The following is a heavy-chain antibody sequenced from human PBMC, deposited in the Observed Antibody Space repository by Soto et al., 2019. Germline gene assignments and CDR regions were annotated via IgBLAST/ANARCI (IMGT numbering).Heavy chain of an antibody. CDR1: GGSISGYY. CDR2: ISYSGST. J-gene: IGHJ3*01. CDR3: ARHLNKGYWSGFYQSGFDV. D-gene: IGHD3-3*01. V-gene: IGHV4-59*08. Sequence: QVQLQDSGPGLLKPSEPLSLTCTVSGGSISGYYWSWIRQPPGKGLGWVAYISYSGSTNYNPPLKSRVTISVDTSKNQCSLKLGSVTAADTAVYYCARHLNKGYWSGFYQSGFDVWGQGTVVTVSS.